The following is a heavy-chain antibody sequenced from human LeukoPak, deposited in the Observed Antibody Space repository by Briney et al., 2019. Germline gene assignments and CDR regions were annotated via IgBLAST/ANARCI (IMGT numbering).Heavy chain of an antibody. CDR2: IKQDGSEK. CDR1: GFTFSNYW. J-gene: IGHJ4*02. D-gene: IGHD2-2*01. V-gene: IGHV3-7*01. Sequence: GGSLRLSCAVSGFTFSNYWMSWVRQAPGKGLEWEANIKQDGSEKYYVDSVKGRFTISRDNAKKSVYLQTNSLRAEDTAVYYCATVRIVVVPAARALDYWGQGTLVTVSS. CDR3: ATVRIVVVPAARALDY.